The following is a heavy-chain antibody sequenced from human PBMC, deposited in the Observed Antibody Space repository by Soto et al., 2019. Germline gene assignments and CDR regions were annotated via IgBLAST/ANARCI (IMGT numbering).Heavy chain of an antibody. CDR1: GFTFSSYA. V-gene: IGHV3-23*01. CDR3: AKVMGGEYYDFWSVYYTGVEGYSKFRP. CDR2: ISGSGGST. Sequence: EVQLLESGGGLVQPGGSLRLSCAASGFTFSSYAMSWVRQAPGKGLEWVSAISGSGGSTYYADSVKGRFSISRDNFRNTLYLQMNSLIAEDTAVYYCAKVMGGEYYDFWSVYYTGVEGYSKFRPWGQGTLVTVSS. D-gene: IGHD3-3*01. J-gene: IGHJ5*02.